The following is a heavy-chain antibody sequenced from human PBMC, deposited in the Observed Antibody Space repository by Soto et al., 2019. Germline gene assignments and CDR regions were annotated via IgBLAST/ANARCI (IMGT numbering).Heavy chain of an antibody. CDR1: GFTFSSYS. D-gene: IGHD4-17*01. CDR3: ARDLRYGDYWFDP. J-gene: IGHJ5*02. CDR2: ISSSSSTI. Sequence: LRLSCAASGFTFSSYSMNWVRQAPGKGLEWVSYISSSSSTIYYADSVKGRFTISRDNAKNSLYLQMNSLRDEDTAVYYYARDLRYGDYWFDPWGQGTLVTVSS. V-gene: IGHV3-48*02.